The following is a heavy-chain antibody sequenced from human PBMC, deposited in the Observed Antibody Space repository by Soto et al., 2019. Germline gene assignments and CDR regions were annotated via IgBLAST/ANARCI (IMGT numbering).Heavy chain of an antibody. CDR2: IIHIFGTA. D-gene: IGHD5-12*01. V-gene: IGHV1-69*01. Sequence: QVQLVQSGAEVKKPGSSVKVSCKASGGTFSSYAISWVRQAPGQGLEWMGGIIHIFGTANYAQKVQGRVTITADESTSTDYMELSSMRSEDKAVYYCERAGIVATIISDYYYGMDVWGQGTTVTVSS. J-gene: IGHJ6*02. CDR1: GGTFSSYA. CDR3: ERAGIVATIISDYYYGMDV.